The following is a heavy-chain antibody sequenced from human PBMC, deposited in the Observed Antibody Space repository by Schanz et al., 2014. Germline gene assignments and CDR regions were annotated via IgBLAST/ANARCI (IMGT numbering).Heavy chain of an antibody. CDR3: ARGGYSSGWYDRDIAHFDY. J-gene: IGHJ4*02. CDR1: GGTFSTYP. D-gene: IGHD6-19*01. Sequence: QVQLVQSGAEVKKPGSSMKVSCKASGGTFSTYPINWVRQAPGQGLEWLGWMNPNSGNPGFAQKLQGRVTMTTDTSTSTAYMELRSLRSDDTAVYYCARGGYSSGWYDRDIAHFDYWGQGTLVTVSS. CDR2: MNPNSGNP. V-gene: IGHV1-8*02.